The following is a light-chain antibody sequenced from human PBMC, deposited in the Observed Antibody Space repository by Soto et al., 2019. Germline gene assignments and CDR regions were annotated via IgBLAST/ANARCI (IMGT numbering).Light chain of an antibody. CDR3: QQRSNWT. J-gene: IGKJ4*01. CDR1: QSVSSY. Sequence: EIQLTQSPATLSLSPGERATLSCRASQSVSSYLAWYQQKPGQAPRLLIYDAYNMATGIPARFSGSGSGTDFPLTISSLEPEDFAVYYCQQRSNWTFGGGTKVEIK. CDR2: DAY. V-gene: IGKV3-11*01.